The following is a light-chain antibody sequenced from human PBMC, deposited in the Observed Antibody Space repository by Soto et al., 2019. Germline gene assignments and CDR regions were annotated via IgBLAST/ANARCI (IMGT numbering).Light chain of an antibody. V-gene: IGKV4-1*01. CDR3: QHYDNRQLT. Sequence: DIVMAQSPDSLAVSLSERATISCKSSQSGLSNSNNKNYLAWYQQKPGDPPKLLIYWASTRETAVPDRFSGSGSGTHFTLALSGLEDEDVAEYYCQHYDNRQLTFGGETKVDIK. CDR1: QSGLSNSNNKNY. CDR2: WAS. J-gene: IGKJ4*01.